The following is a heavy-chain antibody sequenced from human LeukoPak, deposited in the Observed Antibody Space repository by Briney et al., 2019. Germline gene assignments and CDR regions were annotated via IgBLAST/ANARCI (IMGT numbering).Heavy chain of an antibody. CDR3: ARDPAPTGDYFDN. V-gene: IGHV3-33*01. D-gene: IGHD6-25*01. Sequence: GGSLRLSCAASGFSFSSYGFHWVRQAPGKGLEWVALIWFDGSKEYYADSVEGRFTISRDNSKKTLFLQMNSLRAEDTAVYHSARDPAPTGDYFDNWGQGTLVTVSS. J-gene: IGHJ4*02. CDR1: GFSFSSYG. CDR2: IWFDGSKE.